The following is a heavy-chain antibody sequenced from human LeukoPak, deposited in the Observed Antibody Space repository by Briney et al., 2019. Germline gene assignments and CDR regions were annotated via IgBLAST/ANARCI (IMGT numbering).Heavy chain of an antibody. CDR3: ARGGIYSSSWYGFTDAFDI. CDR1: GYTFSSYG. J-gene: IGHJ3*02. V-gene: IGHV1-2*04. D-gene: IGHD6-13*01. Sequence: ASVKVSCKAFGYTFSSYGVTWVRQAPGQGLEWMGWINPNSGGTNYAQKFQGWVTMTRDTSISTAYMELSRLRSDDTAVYYCARGGIYSSSWYGFTDAFDIWGQGTMVTVSS. CDR2: INPNSGGT.